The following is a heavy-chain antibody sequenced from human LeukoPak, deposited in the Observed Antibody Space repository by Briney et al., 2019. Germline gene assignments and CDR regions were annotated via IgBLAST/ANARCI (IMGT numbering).Heavy chain of an antibody. CDR1: GFTFSSYA. CDR3: ARDRGWELHDAFDI. CDR2: ISGSGGST. V-gene: IGHV3-23*01. Sequence: PGGSLRLSCAASGFTFSSYAMSWVRQAPGRGLEWVSAISGSGGSTYYADSVKGRFTISRDNAKNSLYLQMNSLRAEDTAVYYCARDRGWELHDAFDIWGQGTMVTVSS. D-gene: IGHD1-26*01. J-gene: IGHJ3*02.